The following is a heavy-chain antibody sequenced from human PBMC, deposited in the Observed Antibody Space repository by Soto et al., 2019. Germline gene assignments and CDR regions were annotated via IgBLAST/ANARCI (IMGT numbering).Heavy chain of an antibody. CDR1: GGSFSGYY. CDR2: INRSGGT. Sequence: PSETLSLTCAVYGGSFSGYYWSWIRQPPGKGLEWIGEINRSGGTNXXPSLKSRXXISVDTSKNQFXLKLSXVTSADTAVYYWARDGVMYTCFDPWRQGTLVTXSS. J-gene: IGHJ5*02. D-gene: IGHD2-8*01. V-gene: IGHV4-34*01. CDR3: ARDGVMYTCFDP.